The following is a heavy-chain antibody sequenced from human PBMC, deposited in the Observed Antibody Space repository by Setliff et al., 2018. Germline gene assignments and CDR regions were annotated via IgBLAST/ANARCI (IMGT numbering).Heavy chain of an antibody. J-gene: IGHJ6*02. D-gene: IGHD5-18*01. CDR1: GESFSNNY. V-gene: IGHV4-34*01. CDR2: SNHGGST. Sequence: PSETLSLTCSVSGESFSNNYWSWIRQTPGKGLEWIGESNHGGSTTYHPSLKSRLTMSVDTSKNQFSLNLRSVTAADTAVYYCVRDRTAYSYGLDVWGQGTTVTVSS. CDR3: VRDRTAYSYGLDV.